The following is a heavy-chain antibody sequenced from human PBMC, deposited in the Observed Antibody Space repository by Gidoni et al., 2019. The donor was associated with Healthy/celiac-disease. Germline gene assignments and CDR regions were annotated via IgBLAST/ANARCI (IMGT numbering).Heavy chain of an antibody. V-gene: IGHV3-23*01. CDR2: ICGSGGST. CDR1: GFTFSSYA. J-gene: IGHJ4*02. D-gene: IGHD4-17*01. CDR3: AKQPYGDYPGD. Sequence: EVQLLESGGGLVQPGGSLIPSCAASGFTFSSYAMSWVRQAPGQGLEWVAAICGSGGSTYYADSVKGRFTISRDNSKNTLYLQMNSLRAEDTAVYYCAKQPYGDYPGDWGQGTLVTVSS.